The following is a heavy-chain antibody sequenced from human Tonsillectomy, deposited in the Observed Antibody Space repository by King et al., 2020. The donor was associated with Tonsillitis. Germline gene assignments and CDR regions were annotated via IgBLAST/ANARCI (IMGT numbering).Heavy chain of an antibody. CDR1: GFTFGGYA. J-gene: IGHJ4*02. Sequence: QLVQSGGGLVQPGRSLRLSCTASGFTFGGYAINWVRQAPGKGLEGVGFIRSKAYGGTTEFDASVKGRFTISRDDSKNIAYLQLNSLETEDAAVYYCSRSGAGCSSSSCYYLDIWGQGTLVTVSS. V-gene: IGHV3-49*04. CDR3: SRSGAGCSSSSCYYLDI. CDR2: IRSKAYGGTT. D-gene: IGHD2-2*01.